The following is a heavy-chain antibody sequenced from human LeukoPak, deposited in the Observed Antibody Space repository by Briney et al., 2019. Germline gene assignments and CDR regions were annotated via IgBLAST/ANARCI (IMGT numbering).Heavy chain of an antibody. Sequence: SETLSLTCTVSGGSISSSSYYWGWIRQPPGKGLEWIGSIYYSGSTYYNPSLKSRVTISVDTSKNQFSLKLSSVTAADTAVYYCARSDSITMVRGQSYFDYWGQGTLVTVSS. J-gene: IGHJ4*02. CDR3: ARSDSITMVRGQSYFDY. CDR2: IYYSGST. D-gene: IGHD3-10*01. V-gene: IGHV4-39*01. CDR1: GGSISSSSYY.